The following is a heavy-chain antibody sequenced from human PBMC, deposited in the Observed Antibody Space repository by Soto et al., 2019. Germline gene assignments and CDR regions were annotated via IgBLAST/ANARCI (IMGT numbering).Heavy chain of an antibody. CDR2: INHSGST. D-gene: IGHD2-2*01. Sequence: SETLSLTCAVYGGSFSGYYWSWIRQPPGKGLEWIGEINHSGSTNYNPSLKSRVTISVDTSKNQFSLKLSSVTAADTAVYYCARGRYCSSTSCKHQPYYYYYYMDVWGKGTTVTVSS. J-gene: IGHJ6*03. CDR3: ARGRYCSSTSCKHQPYYYYYYMDV. V-gene: IGHV4-34*01. CDR1: GGSFSGYY.